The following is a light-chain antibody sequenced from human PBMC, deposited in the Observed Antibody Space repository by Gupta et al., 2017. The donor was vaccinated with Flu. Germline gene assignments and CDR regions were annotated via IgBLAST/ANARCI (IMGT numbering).Light chain of an antibody. Sequence: PLPQPPSLSGSPGQSLTISCTGTSSDVGGSSYVSWYQQHPGKAPKLMIYEVSNRPSGVSNRFSGSKSGNTASLTISGLQAEDEADYYCSSYTSSSTLYVFGTGTKVTVL. J-gene: IGLJ1*01. CDR3: SSYTSSSTLYV. CDR1: SSDVGGSSY. CDR2: EVS. V-gene: IGLV2-14*01.